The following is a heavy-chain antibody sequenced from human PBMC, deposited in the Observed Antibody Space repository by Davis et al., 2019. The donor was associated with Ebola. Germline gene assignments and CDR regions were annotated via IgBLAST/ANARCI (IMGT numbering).Heavy chain of an antibody. D-gene: IGHD6-13*01. CDR2: IYPGDSDT. V-gene: IGHV5-51*01. J-gene: IGHJ6*02. CDR3: ARHGIAAAVPYYYYGMDV. Sequence: GESLKISCKGSGYSFTSYWIGWVRQMPGKGLEWMGIIYPGDSDTRYSPSFQGQVTISADKSISTAYLQWSSLKASDTAMYYCARHGIAAAVPYYYYGMDVWGQGTTVTVSS. CDR1: GYSFTSYW.